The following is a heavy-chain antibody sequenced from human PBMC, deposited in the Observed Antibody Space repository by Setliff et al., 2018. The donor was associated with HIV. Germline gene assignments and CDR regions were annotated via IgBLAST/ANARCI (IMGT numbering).Heavy chain of an antibody. Sequence: GGSLRLSCAASGFTFSRYGMNWVRQAPGKGLEWVSTISDSDNSTYYADSVMGRFTISRDNSKNTLYLQMNGLRAEDTAIYFCAGVWEGWFHYYYYYYMDVWGKGTTVTVSS. V-gene: IGHV3-23*01. J-gene: IGHJ6*03. CDR2: ISDSDNST. D-gene: IGHD3-16*01. CDR3: AGVWEGWFHYYYYYYMDV. CDR1: GFTFSRYG.